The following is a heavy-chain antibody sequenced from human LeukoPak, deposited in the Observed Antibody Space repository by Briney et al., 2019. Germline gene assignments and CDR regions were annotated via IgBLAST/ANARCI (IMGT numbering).Heavy chain of an antibody. CDR3: AREDPQTTVPEGMDV. CDR1: GGSISHYY. CDR2: IYYSGTT. J-gene: IGHJ6*02. V-gene: IGHV4-59*01. Sequence: SETLSLTCTVSGGSISHYYWRWIRQSPGKGLEWSGYIYYSGTTNYNPSLKSRVTISVDTSRNQFSLQLRSVTAADTAVYYCAREDPQTTVPEGMDVWGQGTTVIVSS. D-gene: IGHD4-17*01.